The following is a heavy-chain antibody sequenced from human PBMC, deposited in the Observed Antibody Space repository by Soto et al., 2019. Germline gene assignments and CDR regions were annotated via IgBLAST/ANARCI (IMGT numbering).Heavy chain of an antibody. Sequence: PSETLSLTCTVSGGSISSGGYYWSWIRQHPGKGLEWIGYIYYSGSTYYNPSLKSRVTISVDTSKNQFSLKLSSVTAADPAVYYCARAFRGERSGYLRRPNYYYYGMDVWGQGTTVTVSS. CDR2: IYYSGST. V-gene: IGHV4-31*03. J-gene: IGHJ6*02. CDR3: ARAFRGERSGYLRRPNYYYYGMDV. CDR1: GGSISSGGYY. D-gene: IGHD3-22*01.